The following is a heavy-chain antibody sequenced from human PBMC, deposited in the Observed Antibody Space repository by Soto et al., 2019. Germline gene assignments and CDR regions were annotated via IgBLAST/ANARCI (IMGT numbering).Heavy chain of an antibody. V-gene: IGHV4-59*01. CDR2: IYYSGST. D-gene: IGHD6-13*01. CDR3: ARVWGQYSSSWYVGYYYGMDV. Sequence: PSETLSLTCTVSGGSISSYYWSWIRQPPGKGLEWIGYIYYSGSTNYNPSLKSRVTISVDTSKNQFSLKLSSVTAADTAVYYCARVWGQYSSSWYVGYYYGMDVWGQGTTVTVSS. J-gene: IGHJ6*02. CDR1: GGSISSYY.